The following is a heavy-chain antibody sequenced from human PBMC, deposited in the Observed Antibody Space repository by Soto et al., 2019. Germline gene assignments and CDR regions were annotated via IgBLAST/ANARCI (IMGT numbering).Heavy chain of an antibody. CDR2: IYYSGST. D-gene: IGHD6-6*01. Sequence: SETLSLTCTVSGGSISSGDYYWSWIRQPPGKGLEWIGYIYYSGSTYYNPSLKSRVTISVDTSKNQFSLKLSSVTAADTAVYYCARGSIAANNWFDPWGQGTLVTVSS. V-gene: IGHV4-30-4*01. J-gene: IGHJ5*02. CDR3: ARGSIAANNWFDP. CDR1: GGSISSGDYY.